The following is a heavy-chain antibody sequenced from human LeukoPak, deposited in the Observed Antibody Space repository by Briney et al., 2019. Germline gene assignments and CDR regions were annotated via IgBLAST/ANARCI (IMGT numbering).Heavy chain of an antibody. Sequence: GGALRLSCAASVFTFNSYAMNWVRQAPGTGLGWVSAIGGSGDNTYYADSVKGRFTISRDNSKNTLYLQMNSRRAEDTDVYYCAKDRVGYDSLGKFFDYWGQGTLVTVSS. V-gene: IGHV3-23*01. CDR3: AKDRVGYDSLGKFFDY. D-gene: IGHD3-22*01. CDR2: IGGSGDNT. CDR1: VFTFNSYA. J-gene: IGHJ4*02.